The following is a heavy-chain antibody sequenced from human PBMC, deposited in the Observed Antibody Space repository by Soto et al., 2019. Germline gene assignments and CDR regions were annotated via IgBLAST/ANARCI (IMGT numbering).Heavy chain of an antibody. CDR3: AHSLRYDILTGYPAYYFDY. CDR1: GFSLSTSGVG. J-gene: IGHJ4*02. D-gene: IGHD3-9*01. V-gene: IGHV2-5*02. CDR2: IYWDDDK. Sequence: QITLKESGPTLVKPTQTLTLTCTFSGFSLSTSGVGVGWIRQPPGKALEWLALIYWDDDKRYSPSLKSRLTITKDTSKNQVVLTVTNMDPVDTATYYCAHSLRYDILTGYPAYYFDYWGQGTLVTVSS.